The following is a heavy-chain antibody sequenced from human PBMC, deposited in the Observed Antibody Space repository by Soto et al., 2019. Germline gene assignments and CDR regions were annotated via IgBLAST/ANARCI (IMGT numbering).Heavy chain of an antibody. CDR3: ASHDYAHYGMDV. CDR2: IYYSGST. CDR1: GGSISSGDYY. J-gene: IGHJ6*02. D-gene: IGHD3-16*01. V-gene: IGHV4-30-4*01. Sequence: QVQLQESGPGLVKPSQTLSLTCTVSGGSISSGDYYWSWIRQPPGKGLEWIGYIYYSGSTYYNPSLERLVSISVDTSKNQFSLKLSSVTAADTAVYYCASHDYAHYGMDVWGQGTTVTVSS.